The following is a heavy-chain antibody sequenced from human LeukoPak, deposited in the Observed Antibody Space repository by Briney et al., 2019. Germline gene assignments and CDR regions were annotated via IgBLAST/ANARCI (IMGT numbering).Heavy chain of an antibody. CDR3: ARDRPRYDFWSGYSPRRDY. CDR2: ISGSGGST. Sequence: GGSLRLSCAASGFAFSSYGMYWVRQAPGKGLEWVSGISGSGGSTYYAASVKGRFTISRDNAKNSLYLQMNSLRAEDTAVYYCARDRPRYDFWSGYSPRRDYWGQGTLVTVSS. J-gene: IGHJ4*02. D-gene: IGHD3-3*01. V-gene: IGHV3-23*01. CDR1: GFAFSSYG.